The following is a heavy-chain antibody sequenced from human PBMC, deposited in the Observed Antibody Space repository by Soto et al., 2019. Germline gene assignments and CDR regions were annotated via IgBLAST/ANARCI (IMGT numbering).Heavy chain of an antibody. Sequence: PGGFLRLSCAASGFTFSTYWMHWVRQVPGEGLVWVSRINTDASYTTYADSVKGRFAISRDNSKNTLYLQMNSLRTEDTAVYYCAKETGSTCVSRSCAPGFWGQGALVTVSS. CDR1: GFTFSTYW. J-gene: IGHJ4*02. D-gene: IGHD2-2*01. CDR3: AKETGSTCVSRSCAPGF. V-gene: IGHV3-74*03. CDR2: INTDASYT.